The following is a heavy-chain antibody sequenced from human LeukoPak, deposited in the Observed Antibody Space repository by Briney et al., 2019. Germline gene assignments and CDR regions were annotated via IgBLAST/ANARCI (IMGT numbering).Heavy chain of an antibody. Sequence: GGSLRLSCAASGFTFGNHWMSWVRQTPGKGLEWVANIKQDGSEKYYVDSVKGRFTISRDNAKNSLCLQMNSLRAEDTALYYCATGGNYYYSWGQGTLVTVSS. CDR1: GFTFGNHW. CDR2: IKQDGSEK. J-gene: IGHJ4*02. CDR3: ATGGNYYYS. D-gene: IGHD1-26*01. V-gene: IGHV3-7*01.